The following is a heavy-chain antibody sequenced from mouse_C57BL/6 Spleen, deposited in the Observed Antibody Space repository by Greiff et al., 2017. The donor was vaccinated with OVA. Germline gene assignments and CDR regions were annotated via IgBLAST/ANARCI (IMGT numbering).Heavy chain of an antibody. V-gene: IGHV1-53*01. D-gene: IGHD1-1*01. CDR3: ARPYYYGSRRYWYFDV. CDR2: INPSNGGT. CDR1: GYTFTSYW. J-gene: IGHJ1*03. Sequence: VQLQQSGTELVKPGASVKLSCKASGYTFTSYWMHWVKQRPGQGLEWIGNINPSNGGTNYNEKFKSKATLTVDKSSSTAYMQLSSLTSEDSAVYYCARPYYYGSRRYWYFDVWGTGTTVTVSS.